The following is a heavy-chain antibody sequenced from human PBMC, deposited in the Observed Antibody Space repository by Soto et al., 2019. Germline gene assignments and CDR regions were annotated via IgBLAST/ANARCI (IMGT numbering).Heavy chain of an antibody. Sequence: SETLSLTCAVYGGSISSGGYSWSWIRQPPGKGLECIGYIYHSGSTYYNPSLKSRVTISVDRSKNQFSLKLSSVTAADTAVYFCASGSHVPHYWGQGTLVTVSS. CDR2: IYHSGST. V-gene: IGHV4-30-2*01. D-gene: IGHD6-6*01. J-gene: IGHJ4*02. CDR1: GGSISSGGYS. CDR3: ASGSHVPHY.